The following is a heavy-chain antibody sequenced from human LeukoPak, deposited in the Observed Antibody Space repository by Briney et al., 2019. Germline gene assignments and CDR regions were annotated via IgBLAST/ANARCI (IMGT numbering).Heavy chain of an antibody. V-gene: IGHV1-8*02. Sequence: ASVKVSCKASGGTFSSYAISWVRQATGQGLEWMGWMNPNSGNTGYAQKFQGRVTMTRNTSISTAYMELSSLRSEDTAVYYCAREGRGPTYYDFWSGYYKHYYYGMDVWGQGTTVTVSS. CDR1: GGTFSSYA. D-gene: IGHD3-3*01. CDR3: AREGRGPTYYDFWSGYYKHYYYGMDV. CDR2: MNPNSGNT. J-gene: IGHJ6*02.